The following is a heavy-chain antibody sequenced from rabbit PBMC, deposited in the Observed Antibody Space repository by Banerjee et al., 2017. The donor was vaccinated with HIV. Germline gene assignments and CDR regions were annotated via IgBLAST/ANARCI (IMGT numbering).Heavy chain of an antibody. J-gene: IGHJ4*01. D-gene: IGHD6-1*01. V-gene: IGHV1S7*01. CDR3: ARDGSADDYYFNL. CDR2: IDPDYGST. Sequence: QLKESGGGLVQPGGSLKLSCKASGFDFSNYYMSWVRQAPGKGLEWIGYIDPDYGSTDYASWVNGRFTISSHHAQNTLYLQLNSLTAADTATYFCARDGSADDYYFNLWGPGTLVTVS. CDR1: GFDFSNYY.